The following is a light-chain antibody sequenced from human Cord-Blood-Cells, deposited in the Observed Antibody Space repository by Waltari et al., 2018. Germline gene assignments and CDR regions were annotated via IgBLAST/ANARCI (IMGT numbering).Light chain of an antibody. CDR3: QSADSSGTYYV. V-gene: IGLV3-25*03. Sequence: SLDLPHPPSVSVSPGQTARITCPGDALPKQHAYLYQQKPGQAPALVIYKDSERPSGIPERFSGSSSGTTVTLTISGVQAEDEADYYCQSADSSGTYYVFGTGTKVTVL. CDR1: ALPKQH. CDR2: KDS. J-gene: IGLJ1*01.